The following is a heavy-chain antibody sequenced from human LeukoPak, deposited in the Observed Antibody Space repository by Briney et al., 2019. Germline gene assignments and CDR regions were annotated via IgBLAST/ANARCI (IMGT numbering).Heavy chain of an antibody. J-gene: IGHJ4*02. CDR3: ARGGGFGSSWYEAF. CDR1: GYTFTGYY. Sequence: ASVKVSCKASGYTFTGYYMHWVRQAPGQGLEWMGWINPNSSGTNYAQKFQGRVTVTSDTSISTAYMELSGLTPDDTALYYCARGGGFGSSWYEAFWGQGTLVTVSS. V-gene: IGHV1-2*02. D-gene: IGHD6-13*01. CDR2: INPNSSGT.